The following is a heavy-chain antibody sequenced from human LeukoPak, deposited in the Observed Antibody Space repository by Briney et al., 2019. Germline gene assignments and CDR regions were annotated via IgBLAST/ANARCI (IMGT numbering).Heavy chain of an antibody. CDR1: EFIFSSYG. Sequence: GRSLRLSCEASEFIFSSYGMHWVRQAPGKGLEWVAAIWDDGSEKYYGDSVRGRFTISRDNSKNTLYLQMDSLRAEDTAVYYCARDAANHLNWFDLRGQGTLVTV. J-gene: IGHJ5*02. V-gene: IGHV3-33*01. CDR3: ARDAANHLNWFDL. D-gene: IGHD6-13*01. CDR2: IWDDGSEK.